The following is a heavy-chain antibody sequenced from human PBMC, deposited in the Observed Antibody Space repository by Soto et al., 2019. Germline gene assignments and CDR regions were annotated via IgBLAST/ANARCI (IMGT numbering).Heavy chain of an antibody. CDR1: GGSISSSDYY. CDR2: IHSTGST. J-gene: IGHJ4*02. V-gene: IGHV4-39*01. Sequence: ETLSLTCTVSGGSISSSDYYWGWIRQPPGTGLEWIGNIHSTGSTYYNPSLKSRLAISGDTSKNQFSLKLSSMTAADTAVYYCARHLSNCGRIIHWGQGTLVTVSS. CDR3: ARHLSNCGRIIH. D-gene: IGHD4-4*01.